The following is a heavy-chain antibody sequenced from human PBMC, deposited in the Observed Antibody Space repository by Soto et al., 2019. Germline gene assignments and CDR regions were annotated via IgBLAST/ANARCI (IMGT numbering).Heavy chain of an antibody. CDR3: ARHNDFWSGYYADYYYYYGMDV. CDR1: GGSISSSSYY. D-gene: IGHD3-3*01. CDR2: IYYSGST. V-gene: IGHV4-39*01. Sequence: QLQLQESGPGLVKPSETLSLTCTVSGGSISSSSYYWGWIRQPPGKGLEWIGSIYYSGSTYYNPSLKSRVTISVDTSKNQFSLKLSSVTAADTAVYYCARHNDFWSGYYADYYYYYGMDVW. J-gene: IGHJ6*01.